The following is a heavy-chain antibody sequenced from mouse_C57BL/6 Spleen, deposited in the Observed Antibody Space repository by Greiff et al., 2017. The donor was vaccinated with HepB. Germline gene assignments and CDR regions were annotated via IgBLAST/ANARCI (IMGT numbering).Heavy chain of an antibody. J-gene: IGHJ3*01. CDR1: GYAFTNYL. CDR2: INPGSGGT. CDR3: ARDGSSPFAY. V-gene: IGHV1-54*01. Sequence: VKVVESGAELVRPGTSVKVSCKASGYAFTNYLIEWVKQRPGQGLEWIGVINPGSGGTNYNEKFKGKATLTADKSSSTAYMQLSSLTSEDSAVYFCARDGSSPFAYWGQGTLVTVSA. D-gene: IGHD1-1*01.